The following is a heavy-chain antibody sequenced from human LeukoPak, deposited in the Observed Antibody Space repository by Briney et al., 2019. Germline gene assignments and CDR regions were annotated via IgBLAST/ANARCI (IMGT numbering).Heavy chain of an antibody. J-gene: IGHJ4*02. CDR2: MYNSGST. CDR1: GYSISSGYY. CDR3: ARRDTASDFDY. V-gene: IGHV4-38-2*01. D-gene: IGHD5-18*01. Sequence: PSETLSLTCAVSGYSISSGYYWGWIRQPPGKGLEWIGYMYNSGSTNYNPSLKSRVTISVDTSKNQFSLKLSSVTAADTAVYYCARRDTASDFDYWGQGILVTVSS.